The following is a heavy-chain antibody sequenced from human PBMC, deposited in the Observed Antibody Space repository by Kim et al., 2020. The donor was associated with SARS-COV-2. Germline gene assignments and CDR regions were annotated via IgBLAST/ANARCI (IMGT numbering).Heavy chain of an antibody. CDR2: VDPSDSTS. Sequence: GESLKISCKTSGYTFASYSISWVRQLPGKGLEWVGSVDPSDSTSKYSPSFQGHVTFSTDQSTETAYLQWASLKASDTAKYFCARHRGTFGDTSGFNFWGQGTLVSVSS. D-gene: IGHD3-22*01. V-gene: IGHV5-10-1*01. J-gene: IGHJ4*02. CDR1: GYTFASYS. CDR3: ARHRGTFGDTSGFNF.